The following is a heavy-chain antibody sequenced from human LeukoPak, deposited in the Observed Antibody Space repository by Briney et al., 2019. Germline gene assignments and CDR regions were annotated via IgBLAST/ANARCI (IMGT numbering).Heavy chain of an antibody. CDR1: GFTFSSYA. Sequence: PGRSLRLSCAASGFTFSSYAMHWVRQAPGKGLEWWAVISYDGSNKYYADSVKGRFTISRDNSKNTLYLQMNSLRAEDTAVYYCARGDNYYGSESYGMDVWGQGTTVTVSS. D-gene: IGHD3-10*01. V-gene: IGHV3-30-3*01. CDR2: ISYDGSNK. CDR3: ARGDNYYGSESYGMDV. J-gene: IGHJ6*02.